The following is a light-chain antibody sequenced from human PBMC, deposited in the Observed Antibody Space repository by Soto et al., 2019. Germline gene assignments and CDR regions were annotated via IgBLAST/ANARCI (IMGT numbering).Light chain of an antibody. J-gene: IGLJ7*01. CDR3: QSYDSSDKLI. CDR2: DDN. V-gene: IGLV1-40*01. Sequence: QSALTQPPSLSGAPGQRVTISCTRSRSNIGAGYAVHWYQQLPGSAPKLLIYDDNKRPSGVPDRFSASKSTTSASLSITALQAEDEAVYHCQSYDSSDKLIFGGGTQLTVL. CDR1: RSNIGAGYA.